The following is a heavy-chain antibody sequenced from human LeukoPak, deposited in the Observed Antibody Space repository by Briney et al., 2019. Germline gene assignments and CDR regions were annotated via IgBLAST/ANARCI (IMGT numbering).Heavy chain of an antibody. CDR3: ARNALTAPNYYYVDV. J-gene: IGHJ6*03. D-gene: IGHD1-20*01. Sequence: PSETLSLTCTVPGGPISGYYWNWIRQPSGKGLEWIAYIYYSGSTIYNPSLKSRVTISLDTSKNQFSLKLSSVTAADTAVYYCARNALTAPNYYYVDVWGKGTTVTVSS. CDR1: GGPISGYY. V-gene: IGHV4-59*01. CDR2: IYYSGST.